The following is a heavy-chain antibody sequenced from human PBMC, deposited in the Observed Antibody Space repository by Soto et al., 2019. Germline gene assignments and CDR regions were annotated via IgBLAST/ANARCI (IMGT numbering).Heavy chain of an antibody. Sequence: EVQVVESGGGLVQPGGSLRLSCSASGFTFSSHDMHWVRQVPGEGLEWVSGVDSAGDRKYAASVQGRFTISRENAKNSLHLQMNSLTVGDTAVYYCVRGGVRGVSWNWFDTWGQCTLVTVSS. CDR1: GFTFSSHD. CDR3: VRGGVRGVSWNWFDT. CDR2: VDSAGDR. V-gene: IGHV3-13*01. D-gene: IGHD3-10*01. J-gene: IGHJ5*02.